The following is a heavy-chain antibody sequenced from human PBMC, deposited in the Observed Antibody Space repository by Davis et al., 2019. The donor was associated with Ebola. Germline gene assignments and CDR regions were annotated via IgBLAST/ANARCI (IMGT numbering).Heavy chain of an antibody. J-gene: IGHJ6*03. CDR1: GFTFSSYS. Sequence: GGSLRLSCAASGFTFSSYSMNWVRQAPGKGLEWVAHFSSGTSSTCYADSVKGRFTISKDNAKNSLYLQMNSLRDEDTAVYYCARGTAYYYYYMDVWGRGTTVTVSS. D-gene: IGHD5-18*01. CDR3: ARGTAYYYYYMDV. CDR2: FSSGTSST. V-gene: IGHV3-48*02.